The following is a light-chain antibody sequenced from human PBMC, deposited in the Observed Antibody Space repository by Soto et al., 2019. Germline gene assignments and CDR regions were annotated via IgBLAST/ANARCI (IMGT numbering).Light chain of an antibody. CDR2: GAF. CDR1: QSVSTRH. V-gene: IGKV3-20*01. J-gene: IGKJ1*01. Sequence: IVLTQSPGTLSLSPGERATLSCRARQSVSTRHLAWYQQKPGQAPRLLMYGAFIRATGIPDRISGSGSGTEFSLTISRLEPEDFAVYYCQQYGSSPWTFGQGTTVDIK. CDR3: QQYGSSPWT.